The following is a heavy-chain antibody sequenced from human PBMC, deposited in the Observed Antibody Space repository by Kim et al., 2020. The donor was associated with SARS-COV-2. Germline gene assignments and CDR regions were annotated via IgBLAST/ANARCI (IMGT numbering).Heavy chain of an antibody. V-gene: IGHV3-33*01. CDR3: ARVVRITIFDYYYGMDV. D-gene: IGHD3-3*01. J-gene: IGHJ6*02. Sequence: GGSLRLSCAASGFTFSSYGMHWVRQAPGKGLEWVAVIWYDGSNKYYADSVKGRFTISRDNSKNTLYLQMNSLRAEDTAVYYCARVVRITIFDYYYGMDVWGQGTTVTVSS. CDR1: GFTFSSYG. CDR2: IWYDGSNK.